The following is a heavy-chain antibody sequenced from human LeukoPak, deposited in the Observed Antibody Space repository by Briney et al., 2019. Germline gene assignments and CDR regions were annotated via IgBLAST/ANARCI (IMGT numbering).Heavy chain of an antibody. CDR1: GGSISSYY. V-gene: IGHV4-59*08. CDR2: IYYSGST. CDR3: ARLGTILPWEVYYFDY. Sequence: PSETLSLTCTVSGGSISSYYWSWIRQPPGKGLEWIGYIYYSGSTNYNPSLKSRVTISVDTSKNQFSLKLSSVTAADTAVYYCARLGTILPWEVYYFDYWGQGTLVTVSS. D-gene: IGHD2-21*01. J-gene: IGHJ4*02.